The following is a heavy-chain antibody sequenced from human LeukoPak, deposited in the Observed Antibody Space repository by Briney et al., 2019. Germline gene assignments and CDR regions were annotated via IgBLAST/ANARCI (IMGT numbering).Heavy chain of an antibody. CDR2: INHSGST. D-gene: IGHD3-10*01. V-gene: IGHV4-34*01. Sequence: PSETLSLTCAVYGGSFSGYYWSWIRQPPGKGLEWIGEINHSGSTNYNPSLKSRVTISVDTSKNQFSLKLSSVIAADTAVYYCARVLPGGSRMKRVRRDNWFDPWGQGTLVTVSS. J-gene: IGHJ5*02. CDR1: GGSFSGYY. CDR3: ARVLPGGSRMKRVRRDNWFDP.